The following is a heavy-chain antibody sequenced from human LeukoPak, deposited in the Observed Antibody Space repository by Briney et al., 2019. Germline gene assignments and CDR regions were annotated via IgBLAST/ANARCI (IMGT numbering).Heavy chain of an antibody. J-gene: IGHJ6*01. D-gene: IGHD2-15*01. CDR1: GFTFSSYT. CDR2: VSSSSSYI. V-gene: IGHV3-21*01. CDR3: ARGSEGYCSGGGCYYGMDV. Sequence: GGSLRLSCAASGFTFSSYTMNWVRQAPGKGLEWVSYVSSSSSYIYYADSVKGRFTISRDNAENSLYLQVNSLRAEDTAVYYCARGSEGYCSGGGCYYGMDVWGQGTTVTVSS.